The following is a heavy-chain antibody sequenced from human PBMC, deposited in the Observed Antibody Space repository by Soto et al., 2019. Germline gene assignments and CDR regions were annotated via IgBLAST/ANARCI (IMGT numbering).Heavy chain of an antibody. V-gene: IGHV3-23*01. CDR2: ISGSGGST. CDR3: AKDHIVVVTSIFGY. CDR1: GFTFSSYA. Sequence: EVQLLESGGGLVQPGGSLRLSCAASGFTFSSYAMSWVRQAPGKGLEWVSAISGSGGSTYYADSVKGRFTISRDNSKNSQYLQMNSLRAEDTAVYYCAKDHIVVVTSIFGYWGQGTLVTVSS. J-gene: IGHJ4*02. D-gene: IGHD2-21*02.